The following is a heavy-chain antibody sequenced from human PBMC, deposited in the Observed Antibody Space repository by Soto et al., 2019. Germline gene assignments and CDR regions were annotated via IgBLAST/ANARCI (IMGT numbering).Heavy chain of an antibody. CDR3: ARGGYSGYVGY. Sequence: LSLTCAVYGGSFSGYYWSWIRQPPGKGLEWIGEINHSGSTNYNPSLKSRVTISVDTSKNQFSLKLSSVTAADTAVYYCARGGYSGYVGYWGQGTLVTVSS. V-gene: IGHV4-34*01. J-gene: IGHJ4*02. D-gene: IGHD5-12*01. CDR1: GGSFSGYY. CDR2: INHSGST.